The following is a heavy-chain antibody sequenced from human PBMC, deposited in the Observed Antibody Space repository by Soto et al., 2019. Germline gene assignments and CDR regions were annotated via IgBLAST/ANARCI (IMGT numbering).Heavy chain of an antibody. D-gene: IGHD6-13*01. CDR1: GCTFTYRY. V-gene: IGHV1-45*02. CDR3: ASGVAAAGKEPYYYGMDV. J-gene: IGHJ6*02. Sequence: SVKVSCKASGCTFTYRYLHWVRQAPGQALEWMGWITPFNGNTNYAQKFQDRVTITRDRSMSTAYMELSSLRSEDTAMYYCASGVAAAGKEPYYYGMDVWGQGTTVTVS. CDR2: ITPFNGNT.